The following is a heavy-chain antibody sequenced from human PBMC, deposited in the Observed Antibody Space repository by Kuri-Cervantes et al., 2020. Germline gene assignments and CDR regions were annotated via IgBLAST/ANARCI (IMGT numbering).Heavy chain of an antibody. CDR3: ARGQQLDLYYYYMDV. Sequence: GSLRLSCTVSGGSISDYHWSWIRQPPGKGLEWIGSIYHSGSTYYNPSLKSRVTISVDTSKNQFSLKLSSVTAADTAVYYCARGQQLDLYYYYMDVWGKGTTVTVSS. CDR1: GGSISDYH. V-gene: IGHV4-59*01. CDR2: IYHSGST. J-gene: IGHJ6*03. D-gene: IGHD6-13*01.